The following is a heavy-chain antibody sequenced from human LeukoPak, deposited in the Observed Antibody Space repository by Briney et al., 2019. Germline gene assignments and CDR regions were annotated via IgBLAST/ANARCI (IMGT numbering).Heavy chain of an antibody. CDR1: GFTFSSYS. CDR3: ARDGTYYDILTGYSTIGAFDY. CDR2: ISSSSSYI. J-gene: IGHJ4*02. Sequence: PGGSLRLSCAASGFTFSSYSMNWVRQAPGKGLEWVSSISSSSSYIYYADSVKGRFTISRDNAKNSLYLQMNSLRAEDTAVYYCARDGTYYDILTGYSTIGAFDYWGQGTLVTVSS. V-gene: IGHV3-21*01. D-gene: IGHD3-9*01.